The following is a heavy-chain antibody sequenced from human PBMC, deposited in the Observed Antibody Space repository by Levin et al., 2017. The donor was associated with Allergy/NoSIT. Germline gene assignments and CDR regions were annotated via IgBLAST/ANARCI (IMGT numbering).Heavy chain of an antibody. Sequence: GESLKISCVASGFTFDDYTMHWVRQAPGKGLQWVSLISWDGSKTFYADSVKGRFTISRDNSKNSLHLQMNSLRTEDTALYYCVRDGGYCSGGTCLGTFDIWGQGTVVTVSS. J-gene: IGHJ3*02. CDR2: ISWDGSKT. D-gene: IGHD2-15*01. V-gene: IGHV3-43*01. CDR3: VRDGGYCSGGTCLGTFDI. CDR1: GFTFDDYT.